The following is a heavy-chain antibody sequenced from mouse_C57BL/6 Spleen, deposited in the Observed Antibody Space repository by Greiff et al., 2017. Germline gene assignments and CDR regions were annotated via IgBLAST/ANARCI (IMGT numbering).Heavy chain of an antibody. CDR3: ELLSGFAY. CDR2: INPNNGGT. D-gene: IGHD2-1*01. CDR1: GYTFTDYN. V-gene: IGHV1-22*01. J-gene: IGHJ3*01. Sequence: EVQLQQSGPELVKPGASVKMSCKASGYTFTDYNMHWVKQSHGKSLEWIGYINPNNGGTSYNQKFKGKATLTVNTSSSTAYMELRVLTSEDSAVYYCELLSGFAYWGQGTLVTVSA.